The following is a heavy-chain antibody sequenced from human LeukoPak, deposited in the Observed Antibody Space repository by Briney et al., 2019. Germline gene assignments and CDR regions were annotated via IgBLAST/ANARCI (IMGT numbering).Heavy chain of an antibody. D-gene: IGHD3-22*01. Sequence: PGGSLRLSCAAPGFTSSGYAVRCVRQAPGKGLEWASTIGGSGGSTYYADSVEGRFTISRDNSKNTLYLQMNSLRAEDTAVYYCAKTWYYYDSSGYSESYYFDYWGQGTLVTVSS. CDR3: AKTWYYYDSSGYSESYYFDY. CDR1: GFTSSGYA. CDR2: IGGSGGST. J-gene: IGHJ4*02. V-gene: IGHV3-23*01.